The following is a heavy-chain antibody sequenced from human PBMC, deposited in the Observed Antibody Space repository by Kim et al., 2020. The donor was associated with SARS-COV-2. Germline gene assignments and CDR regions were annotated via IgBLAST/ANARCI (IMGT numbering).Heavy chain of an antibody. CDR1: GGSISSSNW. CDR2: IYHSGST. J-gene: IGHJ4*02. CDR3: ARGGLYGSGSYYNVIDY. D-gene: IGHD3-10*01. Sequence: SETLSLTCAVSGGSISSSNWWSWVRQPPGKGLEWIGEIYHSGSTNYNPSLKSRVTISVDKSKNQFSLKLSSVTAADTAVYYCARGGLYGSGSYYNVIDYWGQGTLVTVSS. V-gene: IGHV4-4*02.